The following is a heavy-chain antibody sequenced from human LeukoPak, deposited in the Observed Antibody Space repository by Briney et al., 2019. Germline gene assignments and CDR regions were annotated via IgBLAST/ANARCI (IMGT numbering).Heavy chain of an antibody. Sequence: GGSLRLSCAASGFTFSSHTMNWVRQAPGKGLEWVSSISSASNYISYADPLKRRFTTARDNAKKSQFLQMTSLGAEDTAVYYCARGYSSSGWRDEYWGRGTLVTVSS. CDR3: ARGYSSSGWRDEY. CDR1: GFTFSSHT. D-gene: IGHD6-25*01. J-gene: IGHJ4*02. V-gene: IGHV3-21*01. CDR2: ISSASNYI.